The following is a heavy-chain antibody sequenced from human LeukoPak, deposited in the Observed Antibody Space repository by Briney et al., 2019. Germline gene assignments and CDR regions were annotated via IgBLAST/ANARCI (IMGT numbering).Heavy chain of an antibody. V-gene: IGHV1-2*02. CDR3: AREVLSGSYMIEV. CDR1: GYTFTGYY. CDR2: INPNSGGT. J-gene: IGHJ4*02. D-gene: IGHD1-26*01. Sequence: ASVKVSCKASGYTFTGYYMHWVRQAPGQGLEWMGWINPNSGGTNYAQKLQGRATMTRDTTISTAYMELSRLRSDDTAVYYCAREVLSGSYMIEVWGQGTLVTVSS.